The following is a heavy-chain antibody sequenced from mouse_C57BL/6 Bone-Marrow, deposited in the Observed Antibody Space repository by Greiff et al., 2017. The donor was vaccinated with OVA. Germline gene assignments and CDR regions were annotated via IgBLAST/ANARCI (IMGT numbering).Heavy chain of an antibody. Sequence: EVKLVESGGDLVKPGGSLKLSCAASGFTFSSYGMSWVRQTPGKRLAWVATISSGGSYTYYPDSVKGRFTISRDNAKNTLYLQMSSLKSEDTAMYYCARHGNYDYDGAYWGQGTLVTVSA. CDR1: GFTFSSYG. V-gene: IGHV5-6*02. D-gene: IGHD2-4*01. J-gene: IGHJ3*01. CDR2: ISSGGSYT. CDR3: ARHGNYDYDGAY.